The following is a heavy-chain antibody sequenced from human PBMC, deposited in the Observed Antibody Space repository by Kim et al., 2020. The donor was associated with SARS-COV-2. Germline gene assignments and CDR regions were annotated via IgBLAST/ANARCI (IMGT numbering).Heavy chain of an antibody. CDR1: GFTFSAYW. Sequence: GGSLRLSCAASGFTFSAYWMHWVRQGSGKGLVWVSRINSDGSDIDLADSVKGRFTVSRDNAKNTLYLQMNSLRAEDTALYYCARDSVGAFDYWGQGTLVTVTS. J-gene: IGHJ4*02. CDR3: ARDSVGAFDY. CDR2: INSDGSDI. V-gene: IGHV3-74*01. D-gene: IGHD1-26*01.